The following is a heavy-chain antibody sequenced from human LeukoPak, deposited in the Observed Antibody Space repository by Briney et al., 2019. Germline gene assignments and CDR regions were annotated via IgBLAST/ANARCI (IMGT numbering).Heavy chain of an antibody. J-gene: IGHJ4*02. CDR2: IYYSGST. D-gene: IGHD3-16*01. Sequence: SETLSLTCTVSGGSISSYYWSWIRQPPGKGLEWIGYIYYSGSTNYNPSLKSRVTISVDRSKNQFSLKLSSVTAADTAVYYCARVGSGGKFDYWGQGTLVTVSS. V-gene: IGHV4-59*12. CDR1: GGSISSYY. CDR3: ARVGSGGKFDY.